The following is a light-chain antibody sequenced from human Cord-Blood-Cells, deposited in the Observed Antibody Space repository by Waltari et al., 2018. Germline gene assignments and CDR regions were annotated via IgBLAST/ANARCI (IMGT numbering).Light chain of an antibody. CDR2: AAS. J-gene: IGKJ4*01. CDR1: QRISSY. V-gene: IGKV1-39*01. CDR3: QQSYSTPLT. Sequence: DIQMTQSPSSLSASVGDRVTITCRASQRISSYLNWYQQKPGKAPKLLIYAASSLQSGVPSRFSGSGSGTDFTLTISCLQPEDFATYYCQQSYSTPLTFGGGTKVEIK.